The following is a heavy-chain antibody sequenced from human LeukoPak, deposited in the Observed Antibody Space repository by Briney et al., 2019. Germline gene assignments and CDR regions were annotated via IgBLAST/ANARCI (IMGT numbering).Heavy chain of an antibody. D-gene: IGHD6-19*01. CDR3: ARDPYNSGWYDY. CDR1: AFTFSSSA. Sequence: GGSLRLSCAASAFTFSSSAMCWVRQAPGKGLEWVAVISFDGGNKYHADSVKGRFTISRGNSKNTLYLQMNSLRAEDTAVYYCARDPYNSGWYDYWGQGTLVTVSS. J-gene: IGHJ4*02. CDR2: ISFDGGNK. V-gene: IGHV3-30-3*01.